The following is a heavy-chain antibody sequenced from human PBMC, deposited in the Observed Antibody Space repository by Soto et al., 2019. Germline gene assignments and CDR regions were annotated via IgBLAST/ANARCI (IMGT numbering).Heavy chain of an antibody. Sequence: EVQLVESGGGLVQPGGSLRLSCAASGSTFSSYWMHWVRQAPGKGLVWISRINTDGSSTSYVDSVQGRFTISRDNGKNTLFLQMNSLRGEDMAVYYCARRGSGVTRGLHYWGQGTLVTVSS. CDR3: ARRGSGVTRGLHY. J-gene: IGHJ4*02. V-gene: IGHV3-74*01. CDR1: GSTFSSYW. CDR2: INTDGSST. D-gene: IGHD2-15*01.